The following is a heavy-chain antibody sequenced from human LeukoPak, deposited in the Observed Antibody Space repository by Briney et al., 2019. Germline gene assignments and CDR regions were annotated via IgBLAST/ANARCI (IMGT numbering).Heavy chain of an antibody. D-gene: IGHD3-3*01. CDR3: ARHQITISYYYYYMDV. CDR1: GFTFSSYA. Sequence: GGSLRLSCAASGFTFSSYAMSWVRQAPGKGLEWVSAISGSGGSTYYADSVKGRFTISRDNAKNSLYLQMNSLRAEDTAVYYCARHQITISYYYYYMDVWGKGTTVTVSS. CDR2: ISGSGGST. V-gene: IGHV3-23*01. J-gene: IGHJ6*03.